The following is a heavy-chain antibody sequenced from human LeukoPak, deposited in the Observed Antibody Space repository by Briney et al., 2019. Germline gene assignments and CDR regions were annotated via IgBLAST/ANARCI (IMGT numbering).Heavy chain of an antibody. V-gene: IGHV3-33*01. J-gene: IGHJ6*02. CDR3: ARDVEWNRGTGYSSSWPVYGMDV. D-gene: IGHD6-13*01. CDR1: GFTFSRYG. CDR2: IWYDGSNK. Sequence: GRSLRLSCAASGFTFSRYGMHWVRQAPGKGLEWVEVIWYDGSNKYYADSVKRRFTISRDNSKNTLYLQMNSLRAEDTAVYYCARDVEWNRGTGYSSSWPVYGMDVWGQGTTVTVSS.